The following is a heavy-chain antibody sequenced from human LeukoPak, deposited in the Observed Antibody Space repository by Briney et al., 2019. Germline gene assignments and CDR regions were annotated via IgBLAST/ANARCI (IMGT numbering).Heavy chain of an antibody. D-gene: IGHD2-15*01. V-gene: IGHV3-21*01. J-gene: IGHJ6*02. CDR1: GFTFSSYS. CDR2: ISSSSSYI. CDR3: ARDLCSDGSCYGLYGMDV. Sequence: GGSLRLSCAASGFTFSSYSMNWVRQAPGKGLEWVSSISSSSSYIFYADSVKGRFTISRDNAKNSLYLQMNSLRAEDTAVYYCARDLCSDGSCYGLYGMDVWGQGTTVTVSS.